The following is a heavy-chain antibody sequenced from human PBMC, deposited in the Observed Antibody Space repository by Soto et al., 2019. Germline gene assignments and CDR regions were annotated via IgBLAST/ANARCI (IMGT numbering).Heavy chain of an antibody. CDR3: ARANYGPSGYYFDS. Sequence: QVQLQESGSGLVKPSETLSLTCSVSGDSITSGGYSWSWIRQPPRRGLEWIGYIYHTGSASYSPSLKGRVTISVDKSKHQFSLSLNSVTAADTAIYYCARANYGPSGYYFDSWGQGSLFTVSS. CDR1: GDSITSGGYS. J-gene: IGHJ4*02. D-gene: IGHD3-22*01. CDR2: IYHTGSA. V-gene: IGHV4-30-2*01.